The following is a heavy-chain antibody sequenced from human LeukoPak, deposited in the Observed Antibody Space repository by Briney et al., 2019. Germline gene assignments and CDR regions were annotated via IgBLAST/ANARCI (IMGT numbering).Heavy chain of an antibody. D-gene: IGHD5-18*01. Sequence: GGSLRLSCAASGFTFSSYWMHWVRQAPGKGLVWVSRINSDGSSTSYADSVKGRFTISRDNAKNTLYLQMNNLRAEDTAVYYCAREYRLLSASSAFDIWGQGTMVTVSS. CDR2: INSDGSST. J-gene: IGHJ3*02. V-gene: IGHV3-74*01. CDR1: GFTFSSYW. CDR3: AREYRLLSASSAFDI.